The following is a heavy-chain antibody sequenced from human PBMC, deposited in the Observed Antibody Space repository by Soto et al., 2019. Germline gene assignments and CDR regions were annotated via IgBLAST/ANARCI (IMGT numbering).Heavy chain of an antibody. D-gene: IGHD2-2*02. CDR1: GFSFDGYA. CDR2: VSWNSGTM. Sequence: EVQLVESGGGLVQPGRSLRLSCAASGFSFDGYAMHWVRQVPGKGLEWVSGVSWNSGTMGYGDSVKGRFTISRDNDKNALYLQMNSLRAEDTAMYYCAKRFCSSAQRYTYSYMDVWGKRTTVTVSS. CDR3: AKRFCSSAQRYTYSYMDV. J-gene: IGHJ6*03. V-gene: IGHV3-9*01.